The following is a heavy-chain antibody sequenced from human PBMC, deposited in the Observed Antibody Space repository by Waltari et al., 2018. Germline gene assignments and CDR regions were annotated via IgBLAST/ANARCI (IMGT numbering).Heavy chain of an antibody. CDR3: AKDHNYYDSSGYYSDY. D-gene: IGHD3-22*01. J-gene: IGHJ4*02. Sequence: EVQLLESGGGLVQPGGSLRLSCAASGFTFSSYAMSWVRPAPGKGLEWVSAISGSGGSTYYADSVKGRFTISRDNSKNTLYLQMNSLRAEDTAVYYCAKDHNYYDSSGYYSDYWGQGTLVTVSS. V-gene: IGHV3-23*01. CDR2: ISGSGGST. CDR1: GFTFSSYA.